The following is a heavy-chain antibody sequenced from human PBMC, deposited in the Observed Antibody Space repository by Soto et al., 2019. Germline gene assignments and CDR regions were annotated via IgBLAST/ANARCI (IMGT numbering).Heavy chain of an antibody. CDR1: GFTFSTYS. V-gene: IGHV3-48*01. Sequence: GGSLRLSCAASGFTFSTYSMNWVRQAPGKGLEWVAYINSTGTIKYYAGSVKGRFTISRDNAKNSPYLQMNSLRAEDTAVYYCARMSSSISPGCWGQGTLVTVSS. J-gene: IGHJ4*02. CDR2: INSTGTIK. D-gene: IGHD2-2*01. CDR3: ARMSSSISPGC.